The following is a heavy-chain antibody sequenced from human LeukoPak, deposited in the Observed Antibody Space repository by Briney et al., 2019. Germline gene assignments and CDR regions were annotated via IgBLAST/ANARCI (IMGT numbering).Heavy chain of an antibody. CDR2: INHSGST. Sequence: SETLSLTCAVYGGSFSGYYWSWIRQPPGKGLEWIGEINHSGSTNYNPSLKSRVTISVDTSKNQSSLRLSSVTAADTAVYYCARGGLRYFDWLFPFDYWGQGTLVTVSS. V-gene: IGHV4-34*01. D-gene: IGHD3-9*01. CDR1: GGSFSGYY. J-gene: IGHJ4*02. CDR3: ARGGLRYFDWLFPFDY.